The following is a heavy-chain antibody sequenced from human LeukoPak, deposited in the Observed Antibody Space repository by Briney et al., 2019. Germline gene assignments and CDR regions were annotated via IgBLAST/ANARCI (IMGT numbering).Heavy chain of an antibody. V-gene: IGHV3-15*01. CDR3: TTENYDFWSRYYYYYMDV. D-gene: IGHD3-3*01. CDR2: IKSKTDGGTT. Sequence: GGSLRLSCAASGFTFSNAWMSWVRQAPGKGLEWVGRIKSKTDGGTTDYAAPVKSRFTISRDDSKNTLYLQMNSLKTEDTAVYYCTTENYDFWSRYYYYYMDVWGKGTTVTVSS. J-gene: IGHJ6*03. CDR1: GFTFSNAW.